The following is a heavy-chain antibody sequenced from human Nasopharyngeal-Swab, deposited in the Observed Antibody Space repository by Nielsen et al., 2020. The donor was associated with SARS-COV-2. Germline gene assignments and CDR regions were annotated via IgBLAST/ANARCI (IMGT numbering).Heavy chain of an antibody. Sequence: GGSLRLSCAASGFTFSSYSMNWVRQAPGKGPEWVSYISSSSSTIYYADSVKGRFTISRDNAKNSLYLQMNSLRDEDTAVYYCARDLLGFPYYYGMDVWGQGTTVTVSS. D-gene: IGHD3-22*01. CDR2: ISSSSSTI. CDR3: ARDLLGFPYYYGMDV. CDR1: GFTFSSYS. J-gene: IGHJ6*02. V-gene: IGHV3-48*02.